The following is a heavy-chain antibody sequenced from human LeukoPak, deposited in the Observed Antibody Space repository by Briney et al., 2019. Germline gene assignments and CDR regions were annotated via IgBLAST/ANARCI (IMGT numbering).Heavy chain of an antibody. CDR2: IRYDGSNK. CDR1: GFTFSSYG. V-gene: IGHV3-30*02. J-gene: IGHJ6*03. D-gene: IGHD3-10*01. Sequence: GGSLRLSCAASGFTFSSYGMHWVRQAPGKGLEWVAFIRYDGSNKYYADSVKGRFTISRDNSKNTLYLQMNSLRAEGTAVYYCAKDGEYYYGSGSSEYYYYYMDVWGKGTTVTISS. CDR3: AKDGEYYYGSGSSEYYYYYMDV.